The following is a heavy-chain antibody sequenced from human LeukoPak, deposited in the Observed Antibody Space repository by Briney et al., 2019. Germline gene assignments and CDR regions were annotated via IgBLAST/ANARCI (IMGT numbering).Heavy chain of an antibody. J-gene: IGHJ4*02. CDR3: ARETTPGDY. CDR1: GFTCSSFS. D-gene: IGHD1-14*01. Sequence: GGYLRRSCAASGFTCSSFSMNWVRQAPGKGLEWCSSISSSSTYIYYADSVKVRLTISIDNAKTSLYLQMNSLRAEDTAVYYCARETTPGDYWGQGTLVTVSS. CDR2: ISSSSTYI. V-gene: IGHV3-21*01.